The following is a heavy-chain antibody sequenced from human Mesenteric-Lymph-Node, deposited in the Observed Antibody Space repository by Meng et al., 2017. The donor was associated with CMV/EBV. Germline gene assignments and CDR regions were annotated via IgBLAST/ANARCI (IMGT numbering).Heavy chain of an antibody. CDR2: IYYSGST. V-gene: IGHV4-31*03. D-gene: IGHD3-3*01. Sequence: SETLSLTCTVSGGSISSGGYYWSWIRQHPGKGLEWIGYIYYSGSTYYNPSLKSRVTISVDTSKNQFSLKLSSVTAADTAVYYCARGGWLLEFDYWGQGTLVTVSS. J-gene: IGHJ4*02. CDR3: ARGGWLLEFDY. CDR1: GGSISSGGYY.